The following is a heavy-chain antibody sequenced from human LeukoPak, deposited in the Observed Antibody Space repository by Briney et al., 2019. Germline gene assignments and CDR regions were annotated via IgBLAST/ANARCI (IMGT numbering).Heavy chain of an antibody. V-gene: IGHV1-69*06. J-gene: IGHJ3*02. CDR3: ATTIFGVVITDAFDI. D-gene: IGHD3-3*01. Sequence: SVKVSCKASGGTFSSYAISWVRQAPGHGLEWMGGIIPIFGTANYAQKFQGRVTITADKSTSTAYMELSSLRSEDTAEYYCATTIFGVVITDAFDIWGQGTMVTVSS. CDR1: GGTFSSYA. CDR2: IIPIFGTA.